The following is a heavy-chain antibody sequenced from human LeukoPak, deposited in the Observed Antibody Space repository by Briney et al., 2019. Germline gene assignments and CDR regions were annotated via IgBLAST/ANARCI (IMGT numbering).Heavy chain of an antibody. CDR2: MYYSGST. J-gene: IGHJ4*02. V-gene: IGHV4-4*02. Sequence: SGTLSLTCAVAGGSISSHWWSWVRQPPGKGLEWIGQMYYSGSTNYNPSLKSRLTISVDKSNNQFSLKLRFVTAADTAMYYCARDGGGFDYWGQGILVTVSS. CDR1: GGSISSHW. CDR3: ARDGGGFDY. D-gene: IGHD2-15*01.